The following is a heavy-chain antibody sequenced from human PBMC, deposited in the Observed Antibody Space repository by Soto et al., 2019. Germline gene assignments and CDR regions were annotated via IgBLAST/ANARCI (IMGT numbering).Heavy chain of an antibody. CDR1: GYTFTGYY. CDR3: ARDLVGGSGSYSLHYYYYGMDV. V-gene: IGHV1-2*02. Sequence: ASVKVSCKASGYTFTGYYMHWVRQAPGQGLEWMGWINPNSGGTNYAQKFQGRVTMARDTSISTAYMELSRLSSGETAVYYCARDLVGGSGSYSLHYYYYGMDVWGQGTKVTVYS. J-gene: IGHJ6*02. CDR2: INPNSGGT. D-gene: IGHD1-26*01.